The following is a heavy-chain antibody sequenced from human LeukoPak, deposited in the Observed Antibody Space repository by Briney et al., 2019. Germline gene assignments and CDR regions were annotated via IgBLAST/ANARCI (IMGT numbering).Heavy chain of an antibody. V-gene: IGHV4-34*01. CDR2: INHSGST. Sequence: SETLSLTCAVYGGSFSGYYWSWIRQPPGKGLEWIGEINHSGSTNYNPSLKSRVTISVDTSKNQSSTKLSSVTTADTAVYYCARVLDSSGYYYGFDPWGQGTLVTVSS. D-gene: IGHD3-22*01. CDR3: ARVLDSSGYYYGFDP. CDR1: GGSFSGYY. J-gene: IGHJ5*02.